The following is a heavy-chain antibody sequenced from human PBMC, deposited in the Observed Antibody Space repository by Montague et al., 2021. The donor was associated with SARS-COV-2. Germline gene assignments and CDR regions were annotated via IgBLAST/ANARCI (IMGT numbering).Heavy chain of an antibody. D-gene: IGHD3-9*01. Sequence: SETLSLTCTVSGVSVTDYYWSWIRQPPGMGLEWVGDVLYNKGTNFNPSLKSRVAISVDTSKNQFSLRLTSVTAADTAFCYCVRHPHYDGLNGPPDFWDQGTLVTVSS. CDR3: VRHPHYDGLNGPPDF. J-gene: IGHJ4*02. V-gene: IGHV4-59*08. CDR1: GVSVTDYY. CDR2: VLYNKGT.